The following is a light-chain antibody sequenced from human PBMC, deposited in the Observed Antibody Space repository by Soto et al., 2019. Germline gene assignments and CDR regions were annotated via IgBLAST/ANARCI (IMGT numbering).Light chain of an antibody. J-gene: IGLJ1*01. CDR3: CSYAGSYTFV. Sequence: QSMLTQPRSVSGSPGQSVTISCTGTSSDVGVYNYVSWYQQYPGKAPKIMIYDVSKRPSGVPDRFSGSKSDNTASLTISGLQAEDEADYYCCSYAGSYTFVFGIGTKV. V-gene: IGLV2-11*01. CDR1: SSDVGVYNY. CDR2: DVS.